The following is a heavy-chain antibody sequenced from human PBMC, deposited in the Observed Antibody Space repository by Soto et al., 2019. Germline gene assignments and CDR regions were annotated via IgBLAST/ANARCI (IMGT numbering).Heavy chain of an antibody. Sequence: QVQLQESGPGLVKPSETLSLTCTVSGASISNAYWSWIRQAAGKRLEWIGRIHSSGTFNYNPSLKSRVSISRDTSKNQISLKLSSVTAADTAVYYCARDNIVSKGYGMDVGGQGTTVTVSS. CDR2: IHSSGTF. J-gene: IGHJ6*02. CDR1: GASISNAY. V-gene: IGHV4-4*07. D-gene: IGHD5-12*01. CDR3: ARDNIVSKGYGMDV.